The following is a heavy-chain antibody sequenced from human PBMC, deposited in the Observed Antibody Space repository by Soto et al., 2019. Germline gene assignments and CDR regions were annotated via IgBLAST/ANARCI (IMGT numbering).Heavy chain of an antibody. V-gene: IGHV1-3*01. CDR3: ARDHLLIAAAGTYYYGMDV. J-gene: IGHJ6*02. D-gene: IGHD6-13*01. CDR1: GYTFTSYA. Sequence: GASVKVSCKASGYTFTSYAMHWVRQAPGQRLEWMGWINAGNGNTKYSQKFQGRVTITRDTSASTAYMELSSLRSEDTAVYYCARDHLLIAAAGTYYYGMDVWGQGTTVTVSS. CDR2: INAGNGNT.